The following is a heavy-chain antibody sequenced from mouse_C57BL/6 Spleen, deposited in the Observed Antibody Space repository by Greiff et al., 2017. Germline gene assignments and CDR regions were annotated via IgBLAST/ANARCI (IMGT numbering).Heavy chain of an antibody. CDR3: ARGLWDYYAMDY. Sequence: EVMLVESEGGLVQPGSSMKLSCTASGFTFSDYYMAWVRQVPEKGLEWVANINYDGSSTYYLDSLKSRFIISRDNAKNILYLQMSSLKSEDTATXYCARGLWDYYAMDYWGQGTSVTVSS. V-gene: IGHV5-16*01. J-gene: IGHJ4*01. CDR2: INYDGSST. CDR1: GFTFSDYY. D-gene: IGHD1-1*02.